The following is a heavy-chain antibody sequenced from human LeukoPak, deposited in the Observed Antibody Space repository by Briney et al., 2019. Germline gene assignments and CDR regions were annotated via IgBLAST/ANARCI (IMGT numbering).Heavy chain of an antibody. CDR1: GFTFSGAA. J-gene: IGHJ4*02. Sequence: GGSLRLSCAASGFTFSGAAMTWVRQASGKGLEWVSTITGSDDRTYYADSVKGRFTISRDYSKNTLHLQMNSLRVEDTAIFYCAKGPQLNSGYHPDYWGQGILVTVSS. CDR2: ITGSDDRT. V-gene: IGHV3-23*01. CDR3: AKGPQLNSGYHPDY. D-gene: IGHD3-22*01.